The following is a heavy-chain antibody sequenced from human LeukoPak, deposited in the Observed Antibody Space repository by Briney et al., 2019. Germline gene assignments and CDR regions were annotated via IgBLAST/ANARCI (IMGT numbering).Heavy chain of an antibody. V-gene: IGHV4-4*09. Sequence: SETLSLTCTVSGGSISSYYWSWIRQPPGKGLEWIGYIYTSGSTNYNPSLKSRVTISVDTSKNQFSLKLSSVTAADTAVYYCARRSYDFWSGYYTYYMDVWGKGTTVTVSS. CDR2: IYTSGST. CDR1: GGSISSYY. J-gene: IGHJ6*03. D-gene: IGHD3-3*01. CDR3: ARRSYDFWSGYYTYYMDV.